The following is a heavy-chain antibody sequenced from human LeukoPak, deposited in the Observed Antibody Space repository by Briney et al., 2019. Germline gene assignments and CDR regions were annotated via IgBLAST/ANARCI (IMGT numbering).Heavy chain of an antibody. J-gene: IGHJ5*02. Sequence: GGSLRLSCAASGFTFSNYAMSWVRQAPGKGLEWVSSISASGGTTYYADSVKGRFTISRDSSKNTLYLQMNSLRAEDTAVYYCARSNPGGWFDPWGQGTLVTVSS. CDR3: ARSNPGGWFDP. CDR2: ISASGGTT. D-gene: IGHD3-10*01. CDR1: GFTFSNYA. V-gene: IGHV3-23*01.